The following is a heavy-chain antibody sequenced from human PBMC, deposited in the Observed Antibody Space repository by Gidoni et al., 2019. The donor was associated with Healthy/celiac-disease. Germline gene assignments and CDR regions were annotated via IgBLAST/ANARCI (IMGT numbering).Heavy chain of an antibody. CDR1: GFTFSSYA. CDR3: AKSVVGATASGGY. V-gene: IGHV3-23*01. J-gene: IGHJ4*02. CDR2: ISGSGGST. D-gene: IGHD1-26*01. Sequence: EVQLLESGGGLVQPGGSLRLSCAASGFTFSSYAMSRVRQAPGKGLEWVSAISGSGGSTYYADSVKGRFTISRDNSKNTLYLQMNSLRAEDTAVYYCAKSVVGATASGGYWGQGTLVTVSS.